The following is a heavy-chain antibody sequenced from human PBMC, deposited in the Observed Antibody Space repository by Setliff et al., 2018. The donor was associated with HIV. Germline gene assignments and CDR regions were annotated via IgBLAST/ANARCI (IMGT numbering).Heavy chain of an antibody. J-gene: IGHJ4*02. CDR3: ARMEATRPPRGLDY. V-gene: IGHV4-39*01. CDR2: IYYSGDT. CDR1: GGSVSSSSYY. D-gene: IGHD6-6*01. Sequence: PSETLSLTCTVSGGSVSSSSYYWGWIRQPTGKGLEWIGTIYYSGDTQYNPSFKTRVIMSVDTSKNQFSLRLISVTAADTAVYYCARMEATRPPRGLDYWGSGTLVTVSS.